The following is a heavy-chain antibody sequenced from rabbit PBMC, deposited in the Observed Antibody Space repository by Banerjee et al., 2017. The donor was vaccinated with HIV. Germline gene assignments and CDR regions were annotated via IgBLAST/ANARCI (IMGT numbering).Heavy chain of an antibody. CDR2: IDTGSSGST. J-gene: IGHJ6*01. Sequence: QEQLEESGGDLVKPEGSLTLTCKASGFDFSRNYWICWVRQAPGKRPEWIGYIDTGSSGSTYYASWAKGRFTISKTSSTTVTLQMTSLTAADTATYFCARAPIGSGYYDFWGPGTLVTVS. D-gene: IGHD1-1*01. CDR3: ARAPIGSGYYDF. V-gene: IGHV1S45*01. CDR1: GFDFSRNYW.